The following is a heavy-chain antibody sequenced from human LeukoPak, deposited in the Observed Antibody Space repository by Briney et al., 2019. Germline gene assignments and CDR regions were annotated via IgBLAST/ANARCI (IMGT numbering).Heavy chain of an antibody. J-gene: IGHJ5*02. Sequence: ASVKVSCKASGYTFTSYYMHWVRQAPGQGLEWMGIINPSGGSTSYAQKFQGRVTMTTDTSTSTAYMELRSLRSDDTAVYYCARDPGSTPFDPWGQGTLVTVSS. CDR1: GYTFTSYY. CDR3: ARDPGSTPFDP. V-gene: IGHV1-46*01. CDR2: INPSGGST. D-gene: IGHD2-15*01.